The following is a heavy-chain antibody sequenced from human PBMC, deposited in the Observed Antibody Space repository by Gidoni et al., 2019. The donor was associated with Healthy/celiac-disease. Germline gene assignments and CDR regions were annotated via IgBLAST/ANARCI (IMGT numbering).Heavy chain of an antibody. J-gene: IGHJ6*02. V-gene: IGHV4-39*01. CDR1: GGSISSSSYY. CDR2: IFYSGST. Sequence: QLQLQESGPGLVKPSETLSLTCTVSGGSISSSSYYWGWHRQPPGKGLEWIGSIFYSGSTYYNPSLKSRVTISVDTSKNQFSLKLSSVTAADTAVYYCARHEGGDGYNPQHYYYYYGMDVWGQGTTVTVSS. CDR3: ARHEGGDGYNPQHYYYYYGMDV. D-gene: IGHD5-12*01.